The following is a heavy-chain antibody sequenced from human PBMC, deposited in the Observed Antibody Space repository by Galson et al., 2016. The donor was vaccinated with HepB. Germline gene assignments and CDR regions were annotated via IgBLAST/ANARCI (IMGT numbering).Heavy chain of an antibody. D-gene: IGHD6-19*01. CDR2: IFHTGST. J-gene: IGHJ5*02. V-gene: IGHV4-39*07. CDR1: GDSISSTFYY. CDR3: ARDGAVASISPYNWFDP. Sequence: LTCTVSGDSISSTFYYWGWIRQPPGKGLEWIGSIFHTGSTNYNPSLKTRVTISVDTSRNQFSLKVNSVTAADTAVYYCARDGAVASISPYNWFDPWGQGTLVTVSS.